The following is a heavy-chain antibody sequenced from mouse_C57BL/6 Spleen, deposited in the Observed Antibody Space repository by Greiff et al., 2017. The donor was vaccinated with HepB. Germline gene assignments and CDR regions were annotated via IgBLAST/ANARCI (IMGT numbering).Heavy chain of an antibody. CDR1: GYAFSSSW. Sequence: QVQLQQSGPELVKPGASVKISCKASGYAFSSSWMNWVKQRPGKGLEWIGRIYPGDGDTNYNGKFKGKATLTADKSSSTAYMQLSSLTSEDSAVYFCARGGITLGAYWGQGTLVTVSA. V-gene: IGHV1-82*01. J-gene: IGHJ3*01. CDR3: ARGGITLGAY. CDR2: IYPGDGDT. D-gene: IGHD1-3*01.